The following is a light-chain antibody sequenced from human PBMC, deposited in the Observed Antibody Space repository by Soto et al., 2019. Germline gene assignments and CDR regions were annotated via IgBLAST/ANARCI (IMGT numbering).Light chain of an antibody. CDR1: SSDVGGYNY. V-gene: IGLV2-14*01. Sequence: QSVLTQPASVSGSPGQSITNSCTGTSSDVGGYNYVSWYQQHPGKAPKLMIYDVSNRPSGVSNRFSGSKSGNTASLTISGLQAEDQAEYYCVSYTTSSTSVFGTGTKVTVL. CDR3: VSYTTSSTSV. J-gene: IGLJ1*01. CDR2: DVS.